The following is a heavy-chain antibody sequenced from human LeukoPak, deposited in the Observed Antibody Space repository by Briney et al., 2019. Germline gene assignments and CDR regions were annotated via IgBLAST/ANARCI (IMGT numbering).Heavy chain of an antibody. D-gene: IGHD6-6*01. CDR1: GFPFTNYW. V-gene: IGHV3-7*03. Sequence: GGSLRLSCATSGFPFTNYWMTWVRQAPGKGLEWVANIRQDGSVKYYVDSVKGRFTISRDNTKNSVYLQMISLRAEDTAVYKCARIGYSSSSLDFWGRGTLVTVSS. CDR2: IRQDGSVK. CDR3: ARIGYSSSSLDF. J-gene: IGHJ4*02.